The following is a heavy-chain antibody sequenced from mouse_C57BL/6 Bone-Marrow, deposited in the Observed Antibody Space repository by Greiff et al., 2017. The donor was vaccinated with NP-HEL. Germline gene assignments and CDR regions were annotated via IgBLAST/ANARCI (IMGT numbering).Heavy chain of an antibody. J-gene: IGHJ4*01. V-gene: IGHV1-81*01. CDR1: GYTFTSYG. Sequence: VKLMESGAELARPGASVKLSCKASGYTFTSYGISWVKQRTGQGLEWIGEIYPRSGNTYYNEKFKGKATLTADKSSSTAYMELRSLTSDDSAVYFCARRTLYYGSSSYAMDYWGQGTSVTVSS. CDR3: ARRTLYYGSSSYAMDY. D-gene: IGHD1-1*01. CDR2: IYPRSGNT.